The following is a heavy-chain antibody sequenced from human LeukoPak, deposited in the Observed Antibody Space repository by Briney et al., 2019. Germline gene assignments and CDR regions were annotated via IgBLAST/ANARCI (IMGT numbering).Heavy chain of an antibody. J-gene: IGHJ4*02. D-gene: IGHD3-10*01. Sequence: GGSLRLSCAASGFTFSGYLMHWVRQAPGKGLVWVSRINGDGSITAYADSVKGRFTISRDNAKNTLYLQTNSLRAEDTAVYYCARGRAGNYYNHNDYWGQGTLVTVSS. CDR3: ARGRAGNYYNHNDY. CDR2: INGDGSIT. CDR1: GFTFSGYL. V-gene: IGHV3-74*01.